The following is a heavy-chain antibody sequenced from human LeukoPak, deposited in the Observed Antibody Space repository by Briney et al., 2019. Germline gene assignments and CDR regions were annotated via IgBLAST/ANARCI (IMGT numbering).Heavy chain of an antibody. CDR2: INPNSGGT. CDR1: GGTFSSYT. D-gene: IGHD3-3*01. J-gene: IGHJ4*02. Sequence: ASVKVSCKVSGGTFSSYTIGWVRQAPGQGLEWMGWINPNSGGTNYAQKFQGRVTMTRDTSISTAYMELSRLRSDDTAVYYCARTDTPYDFWSGYYWHYWGQGTLVTVSS. CDR3: ARTDTPYDFWSGYYWHY. V-gene: IGHV1-2*02.